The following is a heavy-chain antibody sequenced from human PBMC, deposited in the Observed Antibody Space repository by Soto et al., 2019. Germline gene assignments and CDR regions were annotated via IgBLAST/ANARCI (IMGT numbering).Heavy chain of an antibody. V-gene: IGHV4-39*01. CDR3: ASSIMITFGGVIAPEYYFDY. CDR1: GGSISSSSYY. J-gene: IGHJ4*02. Sequence: PSETLSLTCTVSGGSISSSSYYWGWIRQPPGKGLEWIGSIYYSGSTYYNPSPKSRVTISVDTSKNQFSLKLSSVTAADTAVYYCASSIMITFGGVIAPEYYFDYWGQGTLVTVSS. D-gene: IGHD3-16*02. CDR2: IYYSGST.